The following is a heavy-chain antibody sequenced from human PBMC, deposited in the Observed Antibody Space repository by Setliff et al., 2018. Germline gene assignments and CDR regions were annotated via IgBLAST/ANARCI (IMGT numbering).Heavy chain of an antibody. J-gene: IGHJ5*02. D-gene: IGHD3-3*01. V-gene: IGHV1-69*01. Sequence: KISCKGSGYTFTTYDINWVRQAPGQGLEWMGGIIPIFGTANYAQKFQGRVTITADESTSTAYMELSSLRSEDTAVYYCARGYRGYYNFWSDSQGANWSDPWGQGTLVTVSS. CDR3: ARGYRGYYNFWSDSQGANWSDP. CDR1: GYTFTTYD. CDR2: IIPIFGTA.